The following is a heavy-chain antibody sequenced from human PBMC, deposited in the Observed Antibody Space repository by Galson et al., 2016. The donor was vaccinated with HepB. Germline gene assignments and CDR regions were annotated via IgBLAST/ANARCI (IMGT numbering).Heavy chain of an antibody. J-gene: IGHJ6*02. CDR1: GITFSDPY. Sequence: SLRLSCAASGITFSDPYMTWIRQAPGKGLEWLSYISSSGTTIYYADSVKGRFTISRDNAKNSLYLQMNSLRAEDTAVYYCARVMVDYHYWSNKPKYYYSGMDVWGQGTTVTVSS. D-gene: IGHD3-3*01. CDR2: ISSSGTTI. V-gene: IGHV3-11*01. CDR3: ARVMVDYHYWSNKPKYYYSGMDV.